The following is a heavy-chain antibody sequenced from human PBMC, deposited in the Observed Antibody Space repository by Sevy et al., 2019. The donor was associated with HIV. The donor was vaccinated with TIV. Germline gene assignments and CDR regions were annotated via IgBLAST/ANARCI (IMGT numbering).Heavy chain of an antibody. CDR1: GFTFSSYS. J-gene: IGHJ2*01. V-gene: IGHV3-48*02. CDR3: AGGTGAVADLWYFDL. D-gene: IGHD6-19*01. CDR2: ISSSSSTI. Sequence: GGSLRLSCAASGFTFSSYSMNWVRQAPGKGLEWVSYISSSSSTIYYADSVKGRFTISRDNAKNSLYLQMNSLRDEDTAVYYCAGGTGAVADLWYFDLWGRGTLVTVSS.